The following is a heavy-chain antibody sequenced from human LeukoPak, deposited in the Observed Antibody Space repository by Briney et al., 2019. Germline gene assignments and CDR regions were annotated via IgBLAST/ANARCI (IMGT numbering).Heavy chain of an antibody. Sequence: PSETLSLTCTVSGRSISSYYWSWIRQPPGKGLEWIGYIYYSGSTNYNPSLKSRVTISVDTSKNQFSLKLSSVTAADTAVYYCARGEFGGYFDYWGQGTLVTVSS. CDR1: GRSISSYY. CDR3: ARGEFGGYFDY. V-gene: IGHV4-59*01. J-gene: IGHJ4*02. D-gene: IGHD3-10*01. CDR2: IYYSGST.